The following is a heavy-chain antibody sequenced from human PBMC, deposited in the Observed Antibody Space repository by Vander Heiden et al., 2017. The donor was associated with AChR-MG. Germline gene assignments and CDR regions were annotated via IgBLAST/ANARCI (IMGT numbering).Heavy chain of an antibody. CDR2: IYHSGST. J-gene: IGHJ4*02. V-gene: IGHV4-4*02. Sequence: QVQLQESGPGLVKPSGTLSPTCAVSGGSIGSSNWWSWVRQPTGKGLEWIEEIYHSGSTNYNQSLKSRVTISGDKSKNQFSLKLSSVTAADTAVYYCARYGSNPTTPYVDYWGQGTLVTVSS. CDR1: GGSIGSSNW. CDR3: ARYGSNPTTPYVDY. D-gene: IGHD1-26*01.